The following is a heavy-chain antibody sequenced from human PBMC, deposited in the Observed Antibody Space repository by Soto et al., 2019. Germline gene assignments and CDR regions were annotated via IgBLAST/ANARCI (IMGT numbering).Heavy chain of an antibody. CDR1: GYTFTSYA. CDR3: ARGTVYRGAFDI. D-gene: IGHD4-4*01. V-gene: IGHV1-3*01. J-gene: IGHJ3*02. Sequence: ASVKVSCKASGYTFTSYAIHWVRQAPGQRLEWMGWINAGNGNTKYSQKFQGRVTITRDTSASTAYMELSSLRSEDTAVYYCARGTVYRGAFDIWGQGTMVTVSS. CDR2: INAGNGNT.